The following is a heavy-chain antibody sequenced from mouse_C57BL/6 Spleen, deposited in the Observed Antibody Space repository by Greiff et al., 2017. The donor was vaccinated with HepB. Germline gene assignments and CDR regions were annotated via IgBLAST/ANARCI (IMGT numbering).Heavy chain of an antibody. Sequence: LVESGPELVKPGASVKISCKASGYAFSSSWMNWVKQRPGKGLEWIGRIYPGDGDTNYNGKFKGKATLTADKSSSTAYMQLSSLTSEDSAVYFCARHVDYGFAYWGQGTLVTVSA. V-gene: IGHV1-82*01. D-gene: IGHD2-4*01. J-gene: IGHJ3*01. CDR1: GYAFSSSW. CDR3: ARHVDYGFAY. CDR2: IYPGDGDT.